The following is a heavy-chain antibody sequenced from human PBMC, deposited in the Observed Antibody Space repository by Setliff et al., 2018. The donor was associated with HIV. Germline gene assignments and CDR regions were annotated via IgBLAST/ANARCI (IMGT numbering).Heavy chain of an antibody. Sequence: SETLSLTCAVYGGSFSGYYWSWIRQPPGKGLEWIGRIYTSGSTNYNPSLKSRVTMSVDTSKNQFSLKLSSVTAADTAVYYCARSFTYNFWSGLAGDAFDIWGQGTMVTVSS. CDR3: ARSFTYNFWSGLAGDAFDI. J-gene: IGHJ3*02. CDR2: IYTSGST. V-gene: IGHV4-59*10. D-gene: IGHD3-3*01. CDR1: GGSFSGYY.